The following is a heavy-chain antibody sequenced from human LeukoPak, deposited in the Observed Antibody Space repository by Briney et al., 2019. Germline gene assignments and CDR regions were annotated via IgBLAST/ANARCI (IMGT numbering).Heavy chain of an antibody. CDR1: GFTFSSYG. V-gene: IGHV3-30*02. Sequence: GGSLRLSCAASGFTFSSYGMHWVRQAPGKGLEWVAVIWYDGSNKYYADSVKGRFTISRDNSKNTLYLQMNSLRAEDTAVYYCAKDYYDSSGYPDYWGQGTLVTVSS. CDR3: AKDYYDSSGYPDY. D-gene: IGHD3-22*01. CDR2: IWYDGSNK. J-gene: IGHJ4*02.